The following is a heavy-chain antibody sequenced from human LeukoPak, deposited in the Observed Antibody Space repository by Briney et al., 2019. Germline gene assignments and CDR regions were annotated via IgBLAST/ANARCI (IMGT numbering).Heavy chain of an antibody. CDR2: INPNSGGT. CDR3: ARVHAYYYDSSGSQKYYFDY. D-gene: IGHD3-22*01. CDR1: GGTFSSYA. J-gene: IGHJ4*02. Sequence: ASVKVSCKASGGTFSSYAISWVRQAPGQGLEWMGRINPNSGGTNYAQKFQGRVTMTRDTSISTAYMELSRLRSDDTAVYYCARVHAYYYDSSGSQKYYFDYWGQGTLVTVSS. V-gene: IGHV1-2*06.